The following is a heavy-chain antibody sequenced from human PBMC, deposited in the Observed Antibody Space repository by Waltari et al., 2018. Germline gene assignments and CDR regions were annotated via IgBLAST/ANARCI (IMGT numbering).Heavy chain of an antibody. D-gene: IGHD3-22*01. CDR3: ARSSAYYYDGSSYYHHWSYGMDV. V-gene: IGHV1-3*01. CDR2: INAGKGDT. J-gene: IGHJ6*02. CDR1: GYPFTSFP. Sequence: QAQLVQSGAEVKKPGASVKVSCKASGYPFTSFPLHWVRQAPGQRPEWMGWINAGKGDTKLSQKDQDRVTITRDTSASTAYMELSSLRSEDTAMYYCARSSAYYYDGSSYYHHWSYGMDVWGQGTTVTVSS.